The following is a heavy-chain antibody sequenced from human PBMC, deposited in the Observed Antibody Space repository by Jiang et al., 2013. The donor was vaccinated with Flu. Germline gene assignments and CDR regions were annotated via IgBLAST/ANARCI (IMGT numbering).Heavy chain of an antibody. CDR2: ISYDGGTE. D-gene: IGHD3-16*01. CDR3: AKEITTVGELDY. Sequence: QLVESGGGVVQPGRSLRLSCAASGFTFSRFSMHWVRQAPGKGLEWLAVISYDGGTEYYADSVKGRFTVSRDNSKNTLYLQMNSLGTEDTAVYYCAKEITTVGELDYWGQGTLVTVSS. J-gene: IGHJ4*02. V-gene: IGHV3-30-3*01. CDR1: GFTFSRFS.